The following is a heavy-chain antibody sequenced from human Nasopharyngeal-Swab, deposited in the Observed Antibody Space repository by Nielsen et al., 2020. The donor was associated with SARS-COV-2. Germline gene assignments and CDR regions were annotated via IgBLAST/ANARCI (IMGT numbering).Heavy chain of an antibody. CDR3: ARLKESSTYYYLYYFDY. CDR2: FYYSGST. V-gene: IGHV4-59*08. J-gene: IGHJ4*02. Sequence: WSRKCPGKGLEWIGYFYYSGSTNYNPSLKSRVTISVDTSKNQFSLKLSSVTAADTAVYYCARLKESSTYYYLYYFDYWGQGTLVTVSS. D-gene: IGHD3-22*01.